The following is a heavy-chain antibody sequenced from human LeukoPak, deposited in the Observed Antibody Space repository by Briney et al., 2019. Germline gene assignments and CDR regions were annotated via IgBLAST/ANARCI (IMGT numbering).Heavy chain of an antibody. Sequence: GGSLRLSCAASGFTFRDYTMNWVRQAPGKGLEWVSAISKSGTYIKYADSVKGRFTVSRDNAKNSLFLQMNSLRVEDTAVYYCAREVVIVVEPAANTIDYRGQGTRVTVSS. CDR3: AREVVIVVEPAANTIDY. V-gene: IGHV3-21*01. CDR1: GFTFRDYT. J-gene: IGHJ4*02. CDR2: ISKSGTYI. D-gene: IGHD2-2*01.